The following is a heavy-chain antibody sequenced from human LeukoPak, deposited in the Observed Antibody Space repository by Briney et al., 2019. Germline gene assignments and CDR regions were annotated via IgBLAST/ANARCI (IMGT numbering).Heavy chain of an antibody. CDR1: GGSISSGDYY. CDR3: ARDLRITMTNGMDV. Sequence: SETLSLTCTVSGGSISSGDYYWSWIRQPPGKGLEWIGYIYYSGSTYYNPSLKSRVTVSVDTSKNQFSLKLSSVTAADTAVYYCARDLRITMTNGMDVWGQGTTVTVSS. J-gene: IGHJ6*02. CDR2: IYYSGST. D-gene: IGHD3-22*01. V-gene: IGHV4-30-4*01.